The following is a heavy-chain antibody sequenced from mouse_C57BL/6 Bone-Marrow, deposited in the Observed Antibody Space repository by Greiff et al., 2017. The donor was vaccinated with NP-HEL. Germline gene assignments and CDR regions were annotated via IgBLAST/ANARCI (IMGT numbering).Heavy chain of an antibody. CDR2: IDPENGDT. Sequence: VQLQQSGAELVRPGASVKLSCTASGFNIKDDYMHWVKQRPEQGLEWIGWIDPENGDTEYASKFQGKATITADTSSNTAYLQLSSLTSEDTAVYYCTSPSIYYYGSSWGFAYWGQGTLVTVSA. D-gene: IGHD1-1*01. CDR1: GFNIKDDY. V-gene: IGHV14-4*01. CDR3: TSPSIYYYGSSWGFAY. J-gene: IGHJ3*01.